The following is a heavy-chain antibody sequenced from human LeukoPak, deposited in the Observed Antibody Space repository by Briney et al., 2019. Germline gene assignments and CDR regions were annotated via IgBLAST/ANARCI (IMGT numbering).Heavy chain of an antibody. D-gene: IGHD2-8*02. CDR1: GGSFSGYY. V-gene: IGHV4-34*01. J-gene: IGHJ6*02. Sequence: SETLSLTCAVFGGSFSGYYWTWIRQPPGKGLEWIGEINHSGSTNYNPSLKSRVIMSVDTSKQQFSLKVSSVTAAGTAVYYCATSRTGQTGYCMEVWGQRTTVSVSS. CDR3: ATSRTGQTGYCMEV. CDR2: INHSGST.